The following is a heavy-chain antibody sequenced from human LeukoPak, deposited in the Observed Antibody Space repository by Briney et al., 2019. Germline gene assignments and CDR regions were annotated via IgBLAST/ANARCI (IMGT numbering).Heavy chain of an antibody. D-gene: IGHD3-22*01. Sequence: ASVKVSCKVSGYTLTELSMHWVRQAPGKGLEWMGGFDPEDGETIYAQKFQGRVTMTEDTSTDTAYMELSSLRSEDTAVYYCATDPLGYYDSSGYYPLTGWGQGTLVTVSS. CDR3: ATDPLGYYDSSGYYPLTG. V-gene: IGHV1-24*01. J-gene: IGHJ4*02. CDR1: GYTLTELS. CDR2: FDPEDGET.